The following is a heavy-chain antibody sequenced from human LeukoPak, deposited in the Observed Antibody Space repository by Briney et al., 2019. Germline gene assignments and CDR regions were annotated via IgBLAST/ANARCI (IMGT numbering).Heavy chain of an antibody. D-gene: IGHD3-22*01. CDR3: ARDRYYDSNGYYRFDP. CDR1: GYTFTSYD. CDR2: MNPNSGNT. V-gene: IGHV1-8*01. J-gene: IGHJ5*02. Sequence: ASVKVSCKASGYTFTSYDINWVRQATGQGLEWMGWMNPNSGNTGYAQKFQGRVTITRDTSASTGYTELSSLTSEDTAVYYCARDRYYDSNGYYRFDPWGQGTLVTVSS.